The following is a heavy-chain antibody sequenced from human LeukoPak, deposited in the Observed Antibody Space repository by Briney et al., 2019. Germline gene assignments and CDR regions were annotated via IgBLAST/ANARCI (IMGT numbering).Heavy chain of an antibody. CDR1: GFTFNSYT. CDR3: ARSIHDSSGYSVDY. Sequence: GGSLRLSCAASGFTFNSYTMNWVRQAPGKGLEWVSSISSSSSYIYYADSVKGRFTISRDNSKNTLYLQMNSLRAEDTAVYYCARSIHDSSGYSVDYWGQGTLVTVSS. CDR2: ISSSSSYI. V-gene: IGHV3-21*01. J-gene: IGHJ4*02. D-gene: IGHD3-22*01.